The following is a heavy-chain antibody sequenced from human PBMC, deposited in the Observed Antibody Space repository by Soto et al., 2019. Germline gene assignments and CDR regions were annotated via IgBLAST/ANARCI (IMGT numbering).Heavy chain of an antibody. CDR3: ARGDRGGSGSPASYYYSGLDV. Sequence: GGSLRLSCAASGFTFSSYAMSWVRQAPGKGLEWVSSVSAGGDMTYYSDSVKGRFTISRDNSNNALFLQMNSLRIEDTALYYCARGDRGGSGSPASYYYSGLDVWGQGTTVTVSS. CDR1: GFTFSSYA. V-gene: IGHV3-23*01. CDR2: VSAGGDMT. D-gene: IGHD3-10*01. J-gene: IGHJ6*02.